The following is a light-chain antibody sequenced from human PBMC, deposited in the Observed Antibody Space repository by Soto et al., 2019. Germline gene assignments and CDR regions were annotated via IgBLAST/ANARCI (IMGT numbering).Light chain of an antibody. CDR2: GAS. CDR1: QSVSSNY. CDR3: HQYASSPLT. J-gene: IGKJ4*01. Sequence: EIVLTQSPGTLSLSPGERAALSCRASQSVSSNYLAWYQQKPGQAPRLLIYGASSRATGIPDRFSGSGSGTDSTLTISRLEPEDFAVYYYHQYASSPLTFGGGTKVEIK. V-gene: IGKV3-20*01.